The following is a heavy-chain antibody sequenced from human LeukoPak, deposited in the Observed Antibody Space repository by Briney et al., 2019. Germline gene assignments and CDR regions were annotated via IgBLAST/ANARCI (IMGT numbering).Heavy chain of an antibody. D-gene: IGHD2-8*01. V-gene: IGHV3-30-3*01. Sequence: GGSLRLSSATAGMSLNTQRNHLGRQAPGKGLEWVALISYAGNNKFYRDSVKGRFSVSRDNSKSTLQMDNLRLDDTAVYYCSIGVIAGLYYYLRDVWGKGTMVTVSS. CDR1: GMSLNTQR. CDR3: SIGVIAGLYYYLRDV. J-gene: IGHJ6*03. CDR2: ISYAGNNK.